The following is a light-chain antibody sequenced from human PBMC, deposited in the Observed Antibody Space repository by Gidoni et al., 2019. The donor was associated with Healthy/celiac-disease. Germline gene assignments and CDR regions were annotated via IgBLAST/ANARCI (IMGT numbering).Light chain of an antibody. CDR3: QQYDKRPPGYT. V-gene: IGKV1-33*01. CDR2: DAS. Sequence: DIHLPQSPSSLSASVGDRVTITCQASQDISNYLNWYQQKPGKAPKLLIYDASNLETGVPSRFSGSGSGTDFTFTISSLQPEDIATYYCQQYDKRPPGYTFGEGTKLEIK. CDR1: QDISNY. J-gene: IGKJ2*01.